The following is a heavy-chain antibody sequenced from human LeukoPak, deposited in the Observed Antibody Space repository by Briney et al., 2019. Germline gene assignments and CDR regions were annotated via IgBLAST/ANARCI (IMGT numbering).Heavy chain of an antibody. J-gene: IGHJ5*02. D-gene: IGHD3-10*01. Sequence: PGGSLRLSCAASGFTFNTYSMNWVRQAPGKGLEWVSSISSSNTHIYYADSVKGRFTISRDNAKNSLYLQMNSLRAEDTALYYCAKDGFGELGGGGEGNWFDPWGQGTLVTVSS. CDR1: GFTFNTYS. CDR3: AKDGFGELGGGGEGNWFDP. V-gene: IGHV3-21*04. CDR2: ISSSNTHI.